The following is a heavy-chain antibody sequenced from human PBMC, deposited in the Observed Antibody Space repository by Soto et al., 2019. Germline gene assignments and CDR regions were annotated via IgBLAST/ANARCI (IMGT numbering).Heavy chain of an antibody. Sequence: SETLSLSCPVSGGSISNYYWSWIRQPPRSGLEWIGHIFYSGSTNYNPALKSRVTISVDTSKSQFSLKLSSVTAADTAVYYCAKDSGYNYPYFRWFDPWGQGTLVTVS. D-gene: IGHD5-18*01. CDR1: GGSISNYY. V-gene: IGHV4-59*01. CDR3: AKDSGYNYPYFRWFDP. J-gene: IGHJ5*02. CDR2: IFYSGST.